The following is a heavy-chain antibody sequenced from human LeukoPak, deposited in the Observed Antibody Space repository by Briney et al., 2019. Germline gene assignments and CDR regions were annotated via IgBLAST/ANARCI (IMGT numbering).Heavy chain of an antibody. CDR3: ARVTRRRTTGEIFGRYLDY. D-gene: IGHD3-10*01. CDR1: GFTFSSYG. CDR2: ISAGGNS. J-gene: IGHJ4*02. Sequence: GSLRLSCAASGFTFSSYGMTWVRQAPGKGLEWIGEISAGGNSNENPSLKSRVTISVDKSKNQFSLILNSVTAADTALYYCARVTRRRTTGEIFGRYLDYWGLGTLVTVSS. V-gene: IGHV4-34*01.